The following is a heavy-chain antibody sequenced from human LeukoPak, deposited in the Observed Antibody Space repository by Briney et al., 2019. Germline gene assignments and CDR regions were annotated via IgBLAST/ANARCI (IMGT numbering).Heavy chain of an antibody. V-gene: IGHV1-18*01. J-gene: IGHJ3*02. D-gene: IGHD6-19*01. Sequence: GASVKVSCKASGYTFINYGITWVRQAPGQGLEWVGWISAYNGNTNYAQKLQGRVTMTTDTSTSTAYMELRSLRSDDTAVYYCARDLLVGSGRAYDAFDIWGQGTMVTVSS. CDR2: ISAYNGNT. CDR3: ARDLLVGSGRAYDAFDI. CDR1: GYTFINYG.